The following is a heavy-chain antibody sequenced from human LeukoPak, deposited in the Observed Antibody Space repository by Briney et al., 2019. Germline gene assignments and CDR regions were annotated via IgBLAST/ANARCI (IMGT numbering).Heavy chain of an antibody. J-gene: IGHJ3*02. D-gene: IGHD3-3*01. Sequence: PSETLSLTCTVSGGSISSRSYYWGWIRQPPGKGLEWIGSIYYSGSTYYNPSLKSRVTISVDTSKNQFSLKLSSVTAADTAVYYCARQGLRITIFGPVGAFDIWGQGTMVTVSS. CDR2: IYYSGST. V-gene: IGHV4-39*01. CDR1: GGSISSRSYY. CDR3: ARQGLRITIFGPVGAFDI.